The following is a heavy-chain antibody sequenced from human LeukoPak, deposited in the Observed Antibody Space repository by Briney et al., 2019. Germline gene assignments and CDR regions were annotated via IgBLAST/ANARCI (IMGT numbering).Heavy chain of an antibody. J-gene: IGHJ4*02. Sequence: SETLSLTCTVSGGSISEYYWGWIRQPPGKGLEWIGNIYYSGSTYYNASLKTRVTISVDTSKNQFSLKLTSVTAADTAVYYCARHASVDGNWPRPLDYWGQGSLVTVSS. CDR3: ARHASVDGNWPRPLDY. CDR2: IYYSGST. CDR1: GGSISEYY. V-gene: IGHV4-39*01. D-gene: IGHD6-19*01.